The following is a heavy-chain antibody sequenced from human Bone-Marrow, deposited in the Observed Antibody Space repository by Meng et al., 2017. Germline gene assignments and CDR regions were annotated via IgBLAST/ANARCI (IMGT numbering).Heavy chain of an antibody. J-gene: IGHJ4*02. CDR2: IYYSGST. CDR3: ERTVGSGWYYFGFSFDY. V-gene: IGHV4-61*01. CDR1: GGSVSSGSYY. D-gene: IGHD6-19*01. Sequence: GSLRLSCTVSGGSVSSGSYYWSWIRQPPGQGLEWSGYIYYSGSTNYNPSLKSRITISVDTSKNQFSLKLSSVTAADAAVYYCERTVGSGWYYFGFSFDYWGQGTLVTVSS.